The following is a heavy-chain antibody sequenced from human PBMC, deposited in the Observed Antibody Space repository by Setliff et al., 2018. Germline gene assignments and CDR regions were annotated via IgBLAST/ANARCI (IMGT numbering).Heavy chain of an antibody. CDR1: GFSLSTSGVG. CDR3: ARCITIFGVVIPNAFDY. V-gene: IGHV2-5*02. CDR2: IYWDDDK. D-gene: IGHD3-3*01. J-gene: IGHJ4*02. Sequence: GPTLVNPTQTLTPTCTFSGFSLSTSGVGVGWIRQPPGKALEWLALIYWDDDKRYSPSLKSRLTITKDTSKNQVVLTMTNMDPVDTATYYCARCITIFGVVIPNAFDYWGQGTLVTVSS.